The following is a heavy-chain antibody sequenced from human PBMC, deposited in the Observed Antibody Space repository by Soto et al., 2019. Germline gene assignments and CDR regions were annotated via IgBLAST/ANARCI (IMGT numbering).Heavy chain of an antibody. D-gene: IGHD4-17*01. CDR1: GFTFSSYG. CDR3: AKGLYGDYYYGMDV. Sequence: GGSLRLSCAASGFTFSSYGMHWVRQAPGKGLEWVAVISYDGSNKYYADSVKGRFTISRDNSKNTLYLQMNSLRAEDTAVYYCAKGLYGDYYYGMDVWGRGTTVTVSS. CDR2: ISYDGSNK. V-gene: IGHV3-30*18. J-gene: IGHJ6*02.